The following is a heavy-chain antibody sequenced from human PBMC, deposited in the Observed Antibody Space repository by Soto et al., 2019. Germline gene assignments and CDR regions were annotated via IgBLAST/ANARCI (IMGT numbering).Heavy chain of an antibody. Sequence: GGSLRLSCAASGFTVSSNYMSWVRQAPGKGLEWVSVIYTGGSTSYADSVKGRFTISRDNSKNTAYLQMNSLRAEDTAVYYCARDLGRDSNQHLGQGTLVTVSS. V-gene: IGHV3-53*01. J-gene: IGHJ1*01. CDR3: ARDLGRDSNQH. CDR2: IYTGGST. CDR1: GFTVSSNY. D-gene: IGHD4-4*01.